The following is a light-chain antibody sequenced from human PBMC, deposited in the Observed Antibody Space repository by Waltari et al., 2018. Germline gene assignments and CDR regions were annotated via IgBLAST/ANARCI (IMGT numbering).Light chain of an antibody. CDR1: QSVSSY. CDR2: GTS. V-gene: IGKV3-15*01. Sequence: EIVMTQSPATLSVSPGERATVACRASQSVSSYFACYQQKPGQAPRLLIYGTSTRATGIPPRFGGSGSGTEFTLTISSLQSEDCALYYCQQYTNWPPTFGQGTKLEIK. CDR3: QQYTNWPPT. J-gene: IGKJ1*01.